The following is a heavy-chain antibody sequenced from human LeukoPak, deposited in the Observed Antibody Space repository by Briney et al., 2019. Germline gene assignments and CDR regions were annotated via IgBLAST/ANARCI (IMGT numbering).Heavy chain of an antibody. CDR2: MNPNSGNT. V-gene: IGHV1-8*02. Sequence: ASVKVSCKASGGSFSSYAVSWVRQATGQGLEWMGWMNPNSGNTGYAQKFQGRVTMTRNTSISTAYMELSSLRSEDTAVYYCAREGSVLWFGELLEEFDYWGQGTLVTVSS. CDR3: AREGSVLWFGELLEEFDY. D-gene: IGHD3-10*01. J-gene: IGHJ4*02. CDR1: GGSFSSYA.